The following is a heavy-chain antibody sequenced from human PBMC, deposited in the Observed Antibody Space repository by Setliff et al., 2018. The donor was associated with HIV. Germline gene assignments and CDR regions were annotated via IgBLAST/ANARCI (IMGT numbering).Heavy chain of an antibody. V-gene: IGHV1-18*01. Sequence: ASVKVSCKAPGYPFSNFGVSWVRQAPGQGLEWMAWINVYNGDTNFALKFQGRVTLTKDTSTETAYMELESLRSDDTAVYYCATDRTQTGISMVRGRIVDPARYPLDYWGQGTLVTVSS. CDR1: GYPFSNFG. CDR3: ATDRTQTGISMVRGRIVDPARYPLDY. J-gene: IGHJ4*02. D-gene: IGHD3-10*01. CDR2: INVYNGDT.